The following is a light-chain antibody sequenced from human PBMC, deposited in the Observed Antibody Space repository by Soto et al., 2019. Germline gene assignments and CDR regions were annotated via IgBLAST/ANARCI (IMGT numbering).Light chain of an antibody. CDR2: GAS. Sequence: EVVMTQSPATLSVSPGERVTFSCRASQSVTTNLAWYQQKPGQAPRLLIYGASSRATGIPDRFSGSGSGTDFTLTISRLEPEDFAVYYCQQYGSSSFTFGPGTKVDIK. CDR3: QQYGSSSFT. J-gene: IGKJ3*01. V-gene: IGKV3-20*01. CDR1: QSVTTN.